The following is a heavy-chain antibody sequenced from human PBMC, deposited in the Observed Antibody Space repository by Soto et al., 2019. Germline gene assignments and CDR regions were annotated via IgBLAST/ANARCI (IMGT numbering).Heavy chain of an antibody. Sequence: VQLVQSGAEVKKPGSSVKVSCKASGGTFSSYAISWVRQAPGQGLEWMGGIIPIFGTANYAQKFQGRVTITADESTGTAYMELSSLRSEDTAVYYCARDSITMVRGVIRSNCFDSWGQGTLVTVSS. J-gene: IGHJ5*01. V-gene: IGHV1-69*01. CDR3: ARDSITMVRGVIRSNCFDS. D-gene: IGHD3-10*01. CDR1: GGTFSSYA. CDR2: IIPIFGTA.